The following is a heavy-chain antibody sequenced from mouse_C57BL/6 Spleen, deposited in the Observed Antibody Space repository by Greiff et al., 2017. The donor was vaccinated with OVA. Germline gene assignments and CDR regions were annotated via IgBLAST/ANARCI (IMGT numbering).Heavy chain of an antibody. D-gene: IGHD1-1*01. V-gene: IGHV1-72*01. CDR1: GYTFTSYW. CDR3: ARDTTVVAPWCY. CDR2: IDPNSGGT. J-gene: IGHJ4*01. Sequence: QVQLQQPGAELVKPGASVKLSCKASGYTFTSYWMHWVKQRPGRGLEWIGRIDPNSGGTKYNETFTSKATLTVDKPSSTAYMQLSSLTSEDAAFYLCARDTTVVAPWCYWGQGTSVTVSS.